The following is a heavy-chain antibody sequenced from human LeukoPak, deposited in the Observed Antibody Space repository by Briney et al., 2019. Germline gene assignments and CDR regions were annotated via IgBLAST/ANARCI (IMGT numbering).Heavy chain of an antibody. D-gene: IGHD2-2*01. Sequence: ASVNVSCKASGYTFTSYGISRVRQAPGQGLEWMGRINPNSGGTNYAQKFQGRVTMTRDTSISTAYMELSRLRSDDTAVYYCARRRYGTAAQHGMDVWGQGTTVTVSS. CDR1: GYTFTSYG. CDR3: ARRRYGTAAQHGMDV. CDR2: INPNSGGT. V-gene: IGHV1-2*06. J-gene: IGHJ6*02.